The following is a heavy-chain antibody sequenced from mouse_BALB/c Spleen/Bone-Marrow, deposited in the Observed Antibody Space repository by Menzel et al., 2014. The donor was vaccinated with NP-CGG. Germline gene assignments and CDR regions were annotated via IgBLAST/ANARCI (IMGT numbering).Heavy chain of an antibody. J-gene: IGHJ4*01. CDR1: GFTFTDYY. V-gene: IGHV7-3*02. CDR3: ARYDGYSDNAMDY. CDR2: IRNKANGYTT. Sequence: EVQRVESGGGLVQPGSSLRLSCATSGFTFTDYYMNWVRQPPGKALEWLGFIRNKANGYTTEFSASVKGRFTISRDNSQSILYLQMNTLRAEDSATYYCARYDGYSDNAMDYWGQGTPVTVSS. D-gene: IGHD2-3*01.